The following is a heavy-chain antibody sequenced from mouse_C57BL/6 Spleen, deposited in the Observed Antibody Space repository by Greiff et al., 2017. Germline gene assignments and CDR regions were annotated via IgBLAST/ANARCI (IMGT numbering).Heavy chain of an antibody. J-gene: IGHJ3*01. CDR3: AREDYDEGIAY. D-gene: IGHD2-4*01. CDR2: INYDGSST. Sequence: DVKLVESEGGLVQPGSSMKLSCTASGFTFSDYYMAWVRQVPEKGLEWVANINYDGSSTYYLDSLKSRFTISRDNAKNTLYLQMSNLKSEDTATYYCAREDYDEGIAYWGQGTLVTVSA. V-gene: IGHV5-16*01. CDR1: GFTFSDYY.